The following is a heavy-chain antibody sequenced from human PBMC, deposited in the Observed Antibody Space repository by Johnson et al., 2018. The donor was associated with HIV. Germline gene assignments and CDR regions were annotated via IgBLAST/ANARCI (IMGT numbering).Heavy chain of an antibody. CDR1: GFTLSKYA. CDR3: ARERARQELGLDGAFDI. V-gene: IGHV3-30*04. D-gene: IGHD6-13*01. CDR2: ISFDGSNK. Sequence: QVQLVESGGGVVQPGRSLRLSCAASGFTLSKYAMHWVRQAPGKGLEWVAVISFDGSNKYNADSVKGRFLISRDNSKNTLSLQMHRLRAEDTAGYYWARERARQELGLDGAFDIWGQGTTVSVS. J-gene: IGHJ3*02.